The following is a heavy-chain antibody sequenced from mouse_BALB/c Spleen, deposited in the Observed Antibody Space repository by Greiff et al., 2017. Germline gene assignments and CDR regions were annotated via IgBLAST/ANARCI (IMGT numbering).Heavy chain of an antibody. CDR3: ARERGYYYGSSYGAMDY. CDR2: INPYNDGT. V-gene: IGHV1-14*01. Sequence: EVQLQESGPELVKPGASVKMSCKASGYTFTSYVMHWVKQKPGQGLEWIGYINPYNDGTKYNEKFKGKATLTSDKSSSTAYMELSSLTSEDSAVYYCARERGYYYGSSYGAMDYWGQGTSVTVSS. J-gene: IGHJ4*01. D-gene: IGHD1-1*01. CDR1: GYTFTSYV.